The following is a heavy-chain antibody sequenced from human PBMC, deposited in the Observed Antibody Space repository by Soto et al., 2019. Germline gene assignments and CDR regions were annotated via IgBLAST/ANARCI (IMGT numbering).Heavy chain of an antibody. D-gene: IGHD1-7*01. J-gene: IGHJ4*02. V-gene: IGHV3-30*18. CDR3: AKDRVGGTFYTPLGF. CDR1: GFNFDNYG. Sequence: PGGSLRLSCQASGFNFDNYGMHGVRQAPGKGLEWVAVITYDGSNKYYADSVNGRFTISRDNSKNTLSLHLNTLKPEDTAVYHCAKDRVGGTFYTPLGFWGQGTLVTFSS. CDR2: ITYDGSNK.